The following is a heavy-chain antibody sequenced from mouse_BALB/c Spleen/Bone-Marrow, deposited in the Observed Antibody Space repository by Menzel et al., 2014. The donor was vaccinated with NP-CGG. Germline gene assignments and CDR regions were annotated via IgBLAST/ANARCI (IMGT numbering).Heavy chain of an antibody. J-gene: IGHJ2*01. V-gene: IGHV1-54*03. Sequence: QVQLKESGAELVRPGTSVKVSCEASGYAFTNYLIEWVKQRPGQGLEWIGVINPGSGGTNYNEKFKGKATLTADNSSNTAYMHLSSLTSDDSAVYFCARGGHGSYWGQGTTLTVSS. D-gene: IGHD2-2*01. CDR2: INPGSGGT. CDR3: ARGGHGSY. CDR1: GYAFTNYL.